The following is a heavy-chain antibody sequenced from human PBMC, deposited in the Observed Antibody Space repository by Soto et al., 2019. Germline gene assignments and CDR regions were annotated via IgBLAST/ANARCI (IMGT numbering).Heavy chain of an antibody. CDR1: GGSISSGGYY. Sequence: KASETLSLTCTVSGGSISSGGYYWSWIRQHPGKGLEWIGYIYYSGSTYYNPSLKSRVTISVDTSKNQFSLKLSSVTAADTAVYYCARDLGAYYDSSDLGAFDIWGQGTMVTVSS. CDR2: IYYSGST. V-gene: IGHV4-31*03. CDR3: ARDLGAYYDSSDLGAFDI. D-gene: IGHD3-22*01. J-gene: IGHJ3*02.